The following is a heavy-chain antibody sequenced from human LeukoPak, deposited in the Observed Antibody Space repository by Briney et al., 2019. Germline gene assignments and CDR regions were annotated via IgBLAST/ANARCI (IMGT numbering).Heavy chain of an antibody. CDR3: ATDLSSTSNWELDY. CDR2: INPNSGDT. J-gene: IGHJ4*02. Sequence: GASVKVSCKTSGYTFTDYYIHWVRQAPRQGLEWMGRINPNSGDTYYEQNFQGRVTMTRDTSISTAYTELSGLRSDDTAVYYCATDLSSTSNWELDYWGQGTLVTVSS. V-gene: IGHV1-2*06. D-gene: IGHD7-27*01. CDR1: GYTFTDYY.